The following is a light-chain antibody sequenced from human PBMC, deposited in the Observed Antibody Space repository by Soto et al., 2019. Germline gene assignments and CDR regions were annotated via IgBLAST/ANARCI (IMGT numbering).Light chain of an antibody. V-gene: IGLV1-44*01. Sequence: QSVLTQPPSASGTPGQSVTLSWSGSTSNIGSNAVNWYQQLPGTAPKLLIYKNNQRPSGVPDRFSGSKFGTSASLVISGLQSEDEADYHCAAWDDSLHGVAFGGGTKLTVL. CDR3: AAWDDSLHGVA. J-gene: IGLJ3*02. CDR1: TSNIGSNA. CDR2: KNN.